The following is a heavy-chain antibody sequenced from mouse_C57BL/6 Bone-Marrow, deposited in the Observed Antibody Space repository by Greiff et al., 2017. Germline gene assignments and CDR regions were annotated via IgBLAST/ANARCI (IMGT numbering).Heavy chain of an antibody. CDR2: INPSSGYT. Sequence: VQLKESGAELAKPGASVKLSCKASGYTFTSYWMHWVKQRPGQGLEWIGYINPSSGYTKYNQKFKDKATLTADKSSSTAYMQLSSLTYEDSAVYYCARSSRYDGYYVGFAYWGQGTLVTVSA. CDR1: GYTFTSYW. J-gene: IGHJ3*01. D-gene: IGHD2-3*01. CDR3: ARSSRYDGYYVGFAY. V-gene: IGHV1-7*01.